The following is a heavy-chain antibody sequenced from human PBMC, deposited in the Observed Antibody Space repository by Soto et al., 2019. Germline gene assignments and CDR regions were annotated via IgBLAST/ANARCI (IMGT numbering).Heavy chain of an antibody. V-gene: IGHV3-23*01. CDR2: ISGGGGST. CDR1: GFTFSSYA. Sequence: GGSLRLSCASSGFTFSSYAMSLVRQAPGKGLEWVSDISGGGGSTYYADSVKGRFTISRDNSKNTLYLQMNSLRAEDTSIYYCAKVLLVSGTDYWGQGTLVTVSS. J-gene: IGHJ4*02. CDR3: AKVLLVSGTDY. D-gene: IGHD6-13*01.